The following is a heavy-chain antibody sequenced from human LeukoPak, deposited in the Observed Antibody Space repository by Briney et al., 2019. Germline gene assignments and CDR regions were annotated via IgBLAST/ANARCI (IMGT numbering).Heavy chain of an antibody. CDR2: IYTTGTT. CDR1: GGYINSGSYY. CDR3: ARCTSTTCYNFDY. J-gene: IGHJ4*02. D-gene: IGHD2-2*02. V-gene: IGHV4-61*09. Sequence: PSQTLSLTCTVSGGYINSGSYYWNWIRQSAGKGLEWIGHIYTTGTTNCSPSLKSRVTISLDTSKNQFSLQLNSVTAADTALYYCARCTSTTCYNFDYWGQGTLVTVSS.